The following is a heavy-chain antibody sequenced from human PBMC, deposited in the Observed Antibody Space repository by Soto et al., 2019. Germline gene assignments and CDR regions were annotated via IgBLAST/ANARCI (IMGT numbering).Heavy chain of an antibody. CDR1: GFTFSGSA. CDR3: ARDYGFGY. V-gene: IGHV3-73*01. J-gene: IGHJ4*02. D-gene: IGHD4-17*01. Sequence: PGGSLRLSCAASGFTFSGSAMHWVRQAAGKGLEWVGHIRTKPNSYATAYAASVEGRFTISRDDSKNTAYLQMNSLKSEDTAVYYCARDYGFGYWGQGTLVTVSS. CDR2: IRTKPNSYAT.